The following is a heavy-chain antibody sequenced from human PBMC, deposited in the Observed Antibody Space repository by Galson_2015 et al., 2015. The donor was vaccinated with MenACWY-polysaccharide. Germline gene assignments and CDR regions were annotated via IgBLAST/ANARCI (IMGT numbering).Heavy chain of an antibody. CDR1: GFTFSNSA. Sequence: SLRLSCAASGFTFSNSAMSWVRQAPGKGLEWVSALSASGATTYYADSVKGRFTISRDNPKNTVYLQMNSLRVEDTAVYYCARVQGGYSNDWHHPYYFDYWGQGTLVTVSS. D-gene: IGHD6-13*01. CDR2: LSASGATT. J-gene: IGHJ4*02. V-gene: IGHV3-23*01. CDR3: ARVQGGYSNDWHHPYYFDY.